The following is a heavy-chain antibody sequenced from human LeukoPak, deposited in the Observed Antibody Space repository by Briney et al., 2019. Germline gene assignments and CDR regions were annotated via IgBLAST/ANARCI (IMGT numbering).Heavy chain of an antibody. CDR2: IYNTGGT. J-gene: IGHJ4*02. Sequence: GGSLRLSCAASGFIISSDYTTWVRQAPGKGLEWVSDIYNTGGTKYADSVRGRFTISRDNSKNMVFLQMNNLRPEDTAVYYCVRATWDHWGQGTLVTVSP. CDR3: VRATWDH. CDR1: GFIISSDY. V-gene: IGHV3-66*01.